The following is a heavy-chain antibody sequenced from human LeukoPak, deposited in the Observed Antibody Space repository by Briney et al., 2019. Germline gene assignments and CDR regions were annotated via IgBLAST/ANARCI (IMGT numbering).Heavy chain of an antibody. CDR3: ARLSNYGGHSGDGY. CDR2: GFYSGST. V-gene: IGHV4-39*01. J-gene: IGHJ4*02. D-gene: IGHD4-23*01. CDR1: GGSISSSNYY. Sequence: PSETLSLTCSVSGGSISSSNYYWAWIRQPPGKGLEWIGSGFYSGSTHYNPSLKSRVTISVDTSKNQFSLKPASVTAADTAVYYCARLSNYGGHSGDGYWGQGTLVTVSS.